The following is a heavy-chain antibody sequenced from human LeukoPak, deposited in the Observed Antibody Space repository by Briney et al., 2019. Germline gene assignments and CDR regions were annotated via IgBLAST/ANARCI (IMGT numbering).Heavy chain of an antibody. CDR2: IYYSGNT. CDR3: ARMVVAATLSSTQIDY. D-gene: IGHD2-15*01. V-gene: IGHV4-39*01. CDR1: GGSISSSTYY. J-gene: IGHJ4*02. Sequence: PSETLSLTFTVSGGSISSSTYYWGWIRQPPGKGLEWIGSIYYSGNTYYNPSLKSRVTISVDTSKNQFSLKLSSVTAADTAVYYCARMVVAATLSSTQIDYWGQGTLVTVSS.